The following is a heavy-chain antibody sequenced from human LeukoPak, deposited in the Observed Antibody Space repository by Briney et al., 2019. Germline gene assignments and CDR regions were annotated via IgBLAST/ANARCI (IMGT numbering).Heavy chain of an antibody. CDR1: GFTFSSYA. CDR3: AKYYYGSGSYYSNYYFDY. CDR2: ISGSGGST. D-gene: IGHD3-10*01. J-gene: IGHJ4*02. V-gene: IGHV3-23*01. Sequence: GGSLRLSCAASGFTFSSYAMSWVRQAPGKGLEWVSAISGSGGSTYYADSVKGWFTISRDNSKNTLYLQMNSLRAEDTAVYYCAKYYYGSGSYYSNYYFDYWGQGTLVTVSS.